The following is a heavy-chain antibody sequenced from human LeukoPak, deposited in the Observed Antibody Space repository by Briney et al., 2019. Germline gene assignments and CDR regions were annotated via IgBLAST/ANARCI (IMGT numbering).Heavy chain of an antibody. V-gene: IGHV3-48*01. J-gene: IGHJ4*02. CDR1: GFTFSNYG. D-gene: IGHD6-6*01. CDR3: ARGGAARPDY. CDR2: ISGSGSSI. Sequence: GGSLRLSCEASGFTFSNYGMNWVRQTPGRGLEWLSYISGSGSSIYYADSVKGRFTISRDNGKNSLFLQMNSLRAEDTALYYCARGGAARPDYWGQGTLVTVSS.